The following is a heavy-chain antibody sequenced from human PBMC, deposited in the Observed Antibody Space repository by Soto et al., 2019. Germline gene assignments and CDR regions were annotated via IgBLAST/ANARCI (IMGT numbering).Heavy chain of an antibody. CDR2: INPSGGST. Sequence: ASVKVSCRASGYMFYSYYIHWVRQAPGQGLEWMGLINPSGGSTTYAQNFQGRITLTRDTSTSTVYMELSSLKSEDTAVYYCARVPEAKNFDWLFPPDAFDIWGQGTMVTVSS. J-gene: IGHJ3*02. D-gene: IGHD3-9*01. CDR3: ARVPEAKNFDWLFPPDAFDI. V-gene: IGHV1-46*02. CDR1: GYMFYSYY.